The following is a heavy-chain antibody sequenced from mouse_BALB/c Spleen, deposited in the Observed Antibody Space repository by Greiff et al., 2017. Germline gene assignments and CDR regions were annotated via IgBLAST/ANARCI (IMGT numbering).Heavy chain of an antibody. CDR2: INPSTGYT. CDR3: ARCGDPYAMDY. Sequence: VQVVESGAELAKPGASVKMSCKASGYTFTSYWMHWVKQRPGQGLEWIGYINPSTGYTEYNQKFKDKATLTADKSSSTAYMQLSSLTSEDSAVYYCARCGDPYAMDYWGQGTSVTVSS. V-gene: IGHV1-7*01. CDR1: GYTFTSYW. J-gene: IGHJ4*01.